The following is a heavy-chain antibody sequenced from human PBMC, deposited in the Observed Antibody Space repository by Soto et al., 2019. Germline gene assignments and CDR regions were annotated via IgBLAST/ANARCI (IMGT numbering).Heavy chain of an antibody. CDR1: GFTVSSKY. D-gene: IGHD2-15*01. CDR3: ARDDFLCDGGRCYGIPLDV. Sequence: EVQLVESGGGLVQPGGSLRLSCAASGFTVSSKYMTWVRQAPGKGLEWVSLIQSGGTTYYADSVKGRFTISRDTSENTLHLQMDSLRVEDTAVYYCARDDFLCDGGRCYGIPLDVLGKATTVTVSS. CDR2: IQSGGTT. V-gene: IGHV3-66*01. J-gene: IGHJ6*04.